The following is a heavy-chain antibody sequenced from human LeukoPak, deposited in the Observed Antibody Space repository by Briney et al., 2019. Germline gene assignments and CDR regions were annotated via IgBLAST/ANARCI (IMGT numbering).Heavy chain of an antibody. Sequence: PGGSLRLSCAASGFTFSNAWMSWVRQAPGKGLEWVGRIKSKTDGGTTDYAAPVKGRFTISRDDSKNTLYLQMNSLKTEDTAVYYCTTAHYYGSGSYYNDYWGQGTLVTVSS. J-gene: IGHJ4*02. CDR1: GFTFSNAW. V-gene: IGHV3-15*01. D-gene: IGHD3-10*01. CDR3: TTAHYYGSGSYYNDY. CDR2: IKSKTDGGTT.